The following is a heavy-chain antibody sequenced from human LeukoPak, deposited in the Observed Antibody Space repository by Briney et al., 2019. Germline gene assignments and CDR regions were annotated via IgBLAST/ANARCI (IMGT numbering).Heavy chain of an antibody. J-gene: IGHJ4*02. CDR3: VKSPGTHYSSGRHHSHFDY. V-gene: IGHV3-64D*06. D-gene: IGHD3-10*01. CDR1: AGTFISYA. CDR2: ISSSGGST. Sequence: GGTLRLSSSASAGTFISYAMLWVRRAPSKGVEYVAAISSSGGSTFYADSVKGRFTISRDNSKNTLYLQMSSLTAEDTAVYYCVKSPGTHYSSGRHHSHFDYWGPGTLVTVSS.